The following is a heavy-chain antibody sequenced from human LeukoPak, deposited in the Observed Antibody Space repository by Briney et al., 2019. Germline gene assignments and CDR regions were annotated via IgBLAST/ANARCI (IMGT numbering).Heavy chain of an antibody. V-gene: IGHV4-34*01. Sequence: PSETLSLTCAVYGGSFSGYYWSWIRQPPGKGLEWIGEINHSGSTYYNPSLTNRVTISVDTSKNQFSLKLSSVTAADTAVYYCARERYSYAYDPPGQGTLVTVSS. CDR3: ARERYSYAYDP. CDR1: GGSFSGYY. D-gene: IGHD5-18*01. J-gene: IGHJ5*02. CDR2: INHSGST.